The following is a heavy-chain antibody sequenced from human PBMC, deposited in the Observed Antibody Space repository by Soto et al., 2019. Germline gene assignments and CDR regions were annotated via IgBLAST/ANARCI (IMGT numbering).Heavy chain of an antibody. Sequence: PGGSLRLSCEASGFTFSSYWMTWVRQAPGKGLEWVSSISSSSSYIYYADSVKGRFTISRDNAKNSLYLQMNSLRAEDTAVYYCAREDGADAFDIWGQGTMVTVSS. V-gene: IGHV3-21*01. CDR3: AREDGADAFDI. CDR1: GFTFSSYW. J-gene: IGHJ3*02. CDR2: ISSSSSYI. D-gene: IGHD2-8*01.